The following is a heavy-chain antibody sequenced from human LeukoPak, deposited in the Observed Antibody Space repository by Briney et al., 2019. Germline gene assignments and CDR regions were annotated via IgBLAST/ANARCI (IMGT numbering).Heavy chain of an antibody. J-gene: IGHJ4*02. CDR1: GFTFSNAW. CDR3: TTETVVVPAAMGAGLWGN. D-gene: IGHD2-2*01. Sequence: PGGSLRLSCAASGFTFSNAWMSWVRQAPGKGLEWVGRIKSKTHGGTTDYAAPVKGRFTISRDDSTNTLYLQMNSLKTEDTAVYYCTTETVVVPAAMGAGLWGNWGQGTLVTVSS. V-gene: IGHV3-15*01. CDR2: IKSKTHGGTT.